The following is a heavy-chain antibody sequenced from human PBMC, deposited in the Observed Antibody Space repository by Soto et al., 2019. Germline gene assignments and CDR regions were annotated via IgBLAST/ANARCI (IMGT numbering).Heavy chain of an antibody. Sequence: GGSLRLSCAASGFTFSSYGMHWVRQAPGKGLEWVAVIWYDGSNKYYADSVKGRFTISRDNSKNTLYLQRNSLRAEDTAVYYCARGEGYYDSSGYSNFDYWGQGTLVTVSS. V-gene: IGHV3-33*01. D-gene: IGHD3-22*01. CDR1: GFTFSSYG. CDR3: ARGEGYYDSSGYSNFDY. CDR2: IWYDGSNK. J-gene: IGHJ4*02.